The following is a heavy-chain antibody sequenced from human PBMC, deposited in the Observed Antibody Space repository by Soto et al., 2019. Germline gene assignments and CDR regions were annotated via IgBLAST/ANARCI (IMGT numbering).Heavy chain of an antibody. D-gene: IGHD2-21*01. CDR1: GYSFTNYW. CDR3: ARRGGDVSRYYVYVMDV. Sequence: GESLKISCKGSGYSFTNYWIGWVRQIPGKGLEWMGIIYPGDSDTKYSPSFQGQVTISADKSISTAYLQWSSLKASDTAMYYCARRGGDVSRYYVYVMDVWGQGTTVTVSS. CDR2: IYPGDSDT. J-gene: IGHJ6*02. V-gene: IGHV5-51*01.